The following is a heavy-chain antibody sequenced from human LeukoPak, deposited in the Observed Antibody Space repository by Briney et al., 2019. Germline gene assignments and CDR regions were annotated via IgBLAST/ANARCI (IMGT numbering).Heavy chain of an antibody. J-gene: IGHJ6*03. Sequence: SETLSLTCTVSGGSISSYYWSWIRQPPGKGLEWIGYIYYSGSTNYNPSLKSRVTISVDTSKNQFSLKLSSVTAADTAVYYCASYSSSHPGYYYYYMDVWGKGTTVTVSS. V-gene: IGHV4-59*01. D-gene: IGHD6-13*01. CDR2: IYYSGST. CDR1: GGSISSYY. CDR3: ASYSSSHPGYYYYYMDV.